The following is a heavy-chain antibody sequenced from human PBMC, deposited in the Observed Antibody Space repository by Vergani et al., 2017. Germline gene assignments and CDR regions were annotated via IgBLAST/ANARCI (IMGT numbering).Heavy chain of an antibody. Sequence: VQLVESGGGLVKPGGSLRLSCAASGCTFSDYYMSWIRQAPGKGLEWVSYLSSSSSYTNYADSVKGRFTISRDNAKNSLYLQRNSLRGEDTAVYSCASVAAAEYYYYGMDVWGQGTTVTVSS. D-gene: IGHD6-13*01. CDR2: LSSSSSYT. J-gene: IGHJ6*02. CDR1: GCTFSDYY. CDR3: ASVAAAEYYYYGMDV. V-gene: IGHV3-11*05.